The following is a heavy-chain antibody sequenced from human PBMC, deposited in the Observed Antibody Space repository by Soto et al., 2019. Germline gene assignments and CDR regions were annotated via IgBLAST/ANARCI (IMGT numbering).Heavy chain of an antibody. CDR2: ISGSGGST. CDR3: AKLRGFIAVAGAFDY. CDR1: EFTFSNFA. Sequence: GGSLRLSCAASEFTFSNFAMSWVRQGPGKGLEWISGISGSGGSTYYLDSVKGRFAISRDNSKNTLYLQMNSLRVEDTALYYCAKLRGFIAVAGAFDYWGLGTLVTVSS. V-gene: IGHV3-23*01. D-gene: IGHD6-19*01. J-gene: IGHJ4*02.